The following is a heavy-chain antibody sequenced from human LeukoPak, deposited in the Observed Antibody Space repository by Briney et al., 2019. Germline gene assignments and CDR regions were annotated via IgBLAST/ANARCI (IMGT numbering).Heavy chain of an antibody. CDR1: GFTFSSYE. V-gene: IGHV3-48*03. CDR3: ALLVTFDAFDL. J-gene: IGHJ3*01. Sequence: PGGSLRLSCAASGFTFSSYEMNWVRQAPGRGLEWVSYISGSGVTMYYADSVKGRFTISRDNAKNTLYLQMNSLRAEDTAVYYCALLVTFDAFDLWGQGTMVTVSS. D-gene: IGHD2-8*02. CDR2: ISGSGVTM.